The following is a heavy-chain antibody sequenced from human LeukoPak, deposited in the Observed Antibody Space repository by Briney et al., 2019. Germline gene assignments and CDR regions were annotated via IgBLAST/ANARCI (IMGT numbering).Heavy chain of an antibody. J-gene: IGHJ3*02. CDR2: IRSKANSYAT. V-gene: IGHV3-73*01. Sequence: GGSLRLSCAASGFTFSGSAMHWVRQASGKGLEWVGRIRSKANSYATAYAASVKGRFTISRGDSKNTAYLQMNSLKTEDTAVYYCTRHACGGDCYQDGDAFDIWGQGTMVTVSS. CDR1: GFTFSGSA. D-gene: IGHD2-21*02. CDR3: TRHACGGDCYQDGDAFDI.